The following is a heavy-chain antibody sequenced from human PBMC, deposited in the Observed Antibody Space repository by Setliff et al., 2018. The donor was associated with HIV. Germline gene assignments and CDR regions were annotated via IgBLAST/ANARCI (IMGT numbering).Heavy chain of an antibody. Sequence: PSETLSLTCAVYGGSFSGYYWSWIRQPPGKGLEWIGEINHSGSTNYNPSLKSRVTISLDTSKNQFSLKLSSVTAADTAVYYCARDRSTWNYGKNYMDVWGKGTTVTVSS. V-gene: IGHV4-34*01. CDR3: ARDRSTWNYGKNYMDV. J-gene: IGHJ6*03. CDR2: INHSGST. CDR1: GGSFSGYY. D-gene: IGHD1-7*01.